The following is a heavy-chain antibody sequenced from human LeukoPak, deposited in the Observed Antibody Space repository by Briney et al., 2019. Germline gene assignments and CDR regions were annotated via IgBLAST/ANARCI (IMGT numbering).Heavy chain of an antibody. CDR1: GYTFTSCD. Sequence: ASVKVSCKASGYTFTSCDINWVRQATGQGLEWMGWMNPNSGNTGYAQKFQGRVTMTRNTSISTAYMELSSLRSEDTAVYYCARSRKSGRGATLSPNYYYMDVWGKGTTVTVSS. J-gene: IGHJ6*03. V-gene: IGHV1-8*01. D-gene: IGHD1-26*01. CDR2: MNPNSGNT. CDR3: ARSRKSGRGATLSPNYYYMDV.